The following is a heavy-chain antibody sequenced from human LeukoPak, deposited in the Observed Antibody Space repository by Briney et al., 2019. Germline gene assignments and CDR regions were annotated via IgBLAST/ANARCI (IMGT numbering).Heavy chain of an antibody. J-gene: IGHJ4*02. Sequence: GGSLRLSCAASGFTFSSYAMSWVRQAPGKGLEWVSAISGSGGSTYYADSVKGRFTISRDNSKNTLYLQMNSLRAEDTAVYYCARDESGYYYFDYWGQGTLVTVSS. CDR3: ARDESGYYYFDY. CDR2: ISGSGGST. V-gene: IGHV3-23*01. CDR1: GFTFSSYA. D-gene: IGHD3-3*01.